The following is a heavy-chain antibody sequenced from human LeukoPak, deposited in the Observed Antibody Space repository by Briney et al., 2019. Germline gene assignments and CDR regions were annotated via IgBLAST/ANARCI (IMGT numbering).Heavy chain of an antibody. CDR2: IIPIFGTA. CDR1: GGTFSSYA. J-gene: IGHJ5*02. CDR3: ARDALYYYDSGGEGMQS. D-gene: IGHD3-22*01. Sequence: SVKVSCKASGGTFSSYAISWVRQAPGQGLEWMGGIIPIFGTANYAQKFQGRVTITADESTSTAYMELSSLRSEDTAVYYCARDALYYYDSGGEGMQSWGQGTLVTVSS. V-gene: IGHV1-69*13.